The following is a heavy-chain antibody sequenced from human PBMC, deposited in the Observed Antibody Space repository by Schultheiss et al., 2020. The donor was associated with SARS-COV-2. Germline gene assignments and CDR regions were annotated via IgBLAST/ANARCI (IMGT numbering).Heavy chain of an antibody. J-gene: IGHJ4*02. V-gene: IGHV4-61*08. CDR1: DDSIASGVYS. CDR3: ARGDRYSSSMSSLDY. Sequence: SESLSLTCAVSDDSIASGVYSWTWIRQPPGKGLEWIGYIYYSGSTNYNPSLKSRVTISVDTSKNQFSLKLSSVTAADTAVYYCARGDRYSSSMSSLDYWGQGTLVTVSS. D-gene: IGHD6-6*01. CDR2: IYYSGST.